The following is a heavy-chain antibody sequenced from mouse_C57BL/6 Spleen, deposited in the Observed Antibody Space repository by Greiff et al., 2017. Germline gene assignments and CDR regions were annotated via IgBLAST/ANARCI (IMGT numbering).Heavy chain of an antibody. J-gene: IGHJ4*01. Sequence: EVNVVESGGGLVKPGGSLKLSCAASGFTFSSYAMSWVRQTPEKRLEWVATISDGGSYTYYPDNVKGRFTISRDNAKNNLYLQMSHLKSEDTAMYYCAREGAYYSNGYAMDYWGQGTSVTVSS. CDR3: AREGAYYSNGYAMDY. V-gene: IGHV5-4*01. CDR1: GFTFSSYA. CDR2: ISDGGSYT. D-gene: IGHD2-5*01.